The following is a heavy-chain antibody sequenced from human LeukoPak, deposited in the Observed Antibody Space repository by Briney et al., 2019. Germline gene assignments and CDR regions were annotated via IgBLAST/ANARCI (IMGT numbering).Heavy chain of an antibody. CDR2: ISWNSGNI. J-gene: IGHJ4*02. Sequence: TGRSLRLSCAASGFTFDGYAMHWVRQAPGKGLEWVSGISWNSGNIGYADSVKGRFTISRDNAKNSLYLQMNSLRPEDTALYYCVKGRGDIAVAGSRFDYWGQGTLVTVSS. CDR3: VKGRGDIAVAGSRFDY. D-gene: IGHD6-19*01. CDR1: GFTFDGYA. V-gene: IGHV3-9*01.